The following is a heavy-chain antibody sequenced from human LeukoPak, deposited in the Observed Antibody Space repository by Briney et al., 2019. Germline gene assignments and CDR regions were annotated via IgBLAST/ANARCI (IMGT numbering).Heavy chain of an antibody. CDR3: ARRIAARPEYFDY. D-gene: IGHD6-6*01. CDR2: IYPGDSDT. J-gene: IGHJ4*02. V-gene: IGHV5-51*01. Sequence: GESLKISCKGSGYSFTSYWIGWVRQMPGKGLEWMGIIYPGDSDTRYSPPFQGQVTISADKSISTAYLQWSSLKASDTAMYYCARRIAARPEYFDYWGQGTLVTVSS. CDR1: GYSFTSYW.